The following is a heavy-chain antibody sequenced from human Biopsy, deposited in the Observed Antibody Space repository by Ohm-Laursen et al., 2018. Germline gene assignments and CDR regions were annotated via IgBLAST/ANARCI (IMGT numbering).Heavy chain of an antibody. D-gene: IGHD3-22*01. J-gene: IGHJ5*02. V-gene: IGHV1-2*02. CDR2: INAKTGDT. Sequence: SVKVSCKASGYTFTGYHVHWVRQAPGQGLEWMRWINAKTGDTNYAQKFQGRVTMTRDTSISTAYVDLSSLRSDDTAVYYCTRGGYYYDSLAYYYWFDPWGQGTLVTVSS. CDR1: GYTFTGYH. CDR3: TRGGYYYDSLAYYYWFDP.